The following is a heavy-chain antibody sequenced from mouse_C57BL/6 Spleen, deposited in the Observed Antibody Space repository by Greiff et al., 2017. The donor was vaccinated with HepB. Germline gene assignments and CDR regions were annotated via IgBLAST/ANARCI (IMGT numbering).Heavy chain of an antibody. CDR2: IDPETGGT. J-gene: IGHJ4*01. Sequence: VKLMESGAELVRPGASVTLSCKASGYTFTDYEMHWVKQTPVHGLEWIGAIDPETGGTAYNQKFKGKAILTADKSSSTAYMELRSLTSEDSAVYYCTRWLLRLYAMDYWGQGTSVTVSS. V-gene: IGHV1-15*01. D-gene: IGHD2-3*01. CDR1: GYTFTDYE. CDR3: TRWLLRLYAMDY.